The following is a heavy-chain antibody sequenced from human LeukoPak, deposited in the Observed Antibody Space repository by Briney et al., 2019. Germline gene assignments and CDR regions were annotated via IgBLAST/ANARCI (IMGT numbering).Heavy chain of an antibody. D-gene: IGHD2-21*02. CDR2: IYYSGST. CDR1: GGSISSYY. V-gene: IGHV4-59*01. J-gene: IGHJ2*01. Sequence: TTSETLSLTCTVSGGSISSYYWSWIRQPPGKGLEWIGYIYYSGSTNYNPSLKSRVTISSDTSKNQFSLKLSSVTAADTAVYYCARGIVVVTALHYWYFDLWGRGTLVTVSS. CDR3: ARGIVVVTALHYWYFDL.